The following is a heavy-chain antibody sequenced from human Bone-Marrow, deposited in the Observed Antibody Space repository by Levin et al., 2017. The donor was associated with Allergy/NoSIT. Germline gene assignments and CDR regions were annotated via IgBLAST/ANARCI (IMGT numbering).Heavy chain of an antibody. CDR2: ISASGDDT. Sequence: PGGSLRLSCAASGFTFSSYAMSWVRQAPGKGLEWVSSISASGDDTFYADSVKGRFTFSRDNSKNTLYLQMNRLRAEDTALYYCAKEGMIVGATTGFDSWGQGTQVTVSS. J-gene: IGHJ4*02. CDR1: GFTFSSYA. D-gene: IGHD1-26*01. V-gene: IGHV3-23*01. CDR3: AKEGMIVGATTGFDS.